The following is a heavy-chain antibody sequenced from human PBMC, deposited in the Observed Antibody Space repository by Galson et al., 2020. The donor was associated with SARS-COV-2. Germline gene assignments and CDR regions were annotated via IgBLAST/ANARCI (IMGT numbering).Heavy chain of an antibody. V-gene: IGHV3-30*18. CDR2: ISYEGSKK. Sequence: QLGESLKLSCEASGFTFNNFGMHWVRQAPGKGLEWLAVISYEGSKKYYEDSLKGRFTISRDSFKNTVYLQMSSLSAEDTAIYFCVKAADFFFFGESCSMDVCGRGSTVIV. CDR1: GFTFNNFG. D-gene: IGHD3-10*01. CDR3: VKAADFFFFGESCSMDV. J-gene: IGHJ6*01.